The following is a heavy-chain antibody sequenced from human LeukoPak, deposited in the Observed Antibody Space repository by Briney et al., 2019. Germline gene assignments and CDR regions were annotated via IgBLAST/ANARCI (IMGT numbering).Heavy chain of an antibody. CDR3: ALLGDRSGTYKEKGNWFDP. J-gene: IGHJ5*02. V-gene: IGHV1-69*13. D-gene: IGHD3-22*01. Sequence: GASVKVSCKASGGTFSSYAISWVRQAPGQGLGWMGGIIPIFGTANYAQKFQGRVTITADESTSTAYMELSSLRSEDTAVYYCALLGDRSGTYKEKGNWFDPWGQGTLVTVSS. CDR2: IIPIFGTA. CDR1: GGTFSSYA.